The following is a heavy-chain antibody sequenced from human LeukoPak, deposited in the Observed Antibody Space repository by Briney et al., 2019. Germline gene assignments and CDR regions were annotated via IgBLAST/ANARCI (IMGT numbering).Heavy chain of an antibody. CDR1: GFTFSSYS. D-gene: IGHD4-17*01. Sequence: PGGSLRLSCAASGFTFSSYSMNWVRQARGKGLEWVSSISSSSSYIYYADSVKGRFTISRDNAKNSLYLQMNSLRAEDTAVYYCARSLSLRYGDPVDYWGQGTLVTVSS. V-gene: IGHV3-21*04. CDR2: ISSSSSYI. CDR3: ARSLSLRYGDPVDY. J-gene: IGHJ4*02.